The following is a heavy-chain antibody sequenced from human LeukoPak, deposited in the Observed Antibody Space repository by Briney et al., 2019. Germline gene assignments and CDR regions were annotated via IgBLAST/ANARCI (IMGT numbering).Heavy chain of an antibody. CDR3: AGGYYYDSSGYYPDAFDI. V-gene: IGHV1-18*01. J-gene: IGHJ3*02. Sequence: ASVKVSCKASGYTFTSYGISWVRQAPGQGLEWMGWISAYNGNTNYAQKFQGRVTMTRDMSTSTVYMELSSLRSEDTAVYYCAGGYYYDSSGYYPDAFDIWGQGTMVTVSS. CDR1: GYTFTSYG. D-gene: IGHD3-22*01. CDR2: ISAYNGNT.